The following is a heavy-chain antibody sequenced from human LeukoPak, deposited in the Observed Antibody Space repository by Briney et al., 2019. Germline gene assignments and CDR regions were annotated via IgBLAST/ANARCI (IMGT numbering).Heavy chain of an antibody. Sequence: GGSLRLSCAASGFTFSSYAMSWVRQAPEKGLEWVSAITGGGADTYYADSVRGRFTISRDNSKDTLYLQMNSLRAEDTAVYYCAKRGPGVLMVYASDYWGQGTLVTVSS. D-gene: IGHD2-8*01. CDR2: ITGGGADT. V-gene: IGHV3-23*01. J-gene: IGHJ4*02. CDR1: GFTFSSYA. CDR3: AKRGPGVLMVYASDY.